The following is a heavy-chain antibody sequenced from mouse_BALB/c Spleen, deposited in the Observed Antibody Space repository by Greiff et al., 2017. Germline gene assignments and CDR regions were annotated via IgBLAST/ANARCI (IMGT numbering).Heavy chain of an antibody. D-gene: IGHD2-3*01. CDR1: GFSLTSYD. CDR2: IWTGGGT. Sequence: QVQLKESGPGLVAPSQSLSITCTVSGFSLTSYDISWIRQPPGKGLEWLGVIWTGGGTNYNSAFMSRLSISKDNSKSQVFLKMNSLQTDDTAIYYCVRVDGYYGYFDYWGQGTTLTVSS. V-gene: IGHV2-9-2*01. CDR3: VRVDGYYGYFDY. J-gene: IGHJ2*01.